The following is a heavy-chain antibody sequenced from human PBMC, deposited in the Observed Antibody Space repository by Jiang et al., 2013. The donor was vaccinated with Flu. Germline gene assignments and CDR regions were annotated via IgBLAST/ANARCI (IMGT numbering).Heavy chain of an antibody. V-gene: IGHV3-33*01. CDR2: IWYDGSNK. CDR3: ARGPSASYDSSGDY. Sequence: VVQPGRSLRLSCAASGFTFSSYGMHWVRQAPGKGLEWVAVIWYDGSNKYYADSVKGRFTISRDNSKNTLYLQMNSRRAEDTAVYYCARGPSASYDSSGDYWGQGTLVTVSS. D-gene: IGHD3-22*01. J-gene: IGHJ4*02. CDR1: GFTFSSYG.